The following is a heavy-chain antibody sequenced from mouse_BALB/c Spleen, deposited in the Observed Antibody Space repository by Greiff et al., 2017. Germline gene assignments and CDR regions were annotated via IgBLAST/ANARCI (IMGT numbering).Heavy chain of an antibody. J-gene: IGHJ2*01. CDR2: IWTGGGT. D-gene: IGHD2-1*01. CDR3: VRDGNYNFDY. CDR1: GFSLTSYD. Sequence: VQLQQSGPGLVAPSQSLSITCTVSGFSLTSYDISWIRQPPGKGLEWLGVIWTGGGTNYNSAFMSRLSISKDNSKSQVFLKMNSLQTDDTAIYYCVRDGNYNFDYWGQGTTLTVSS. V-gene: IGHV2-9-2*01.